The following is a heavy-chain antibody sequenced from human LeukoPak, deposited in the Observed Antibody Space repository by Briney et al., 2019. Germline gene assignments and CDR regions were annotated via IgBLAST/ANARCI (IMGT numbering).Heavy chain of an antibody. CDR1: GYTFTAHY. D-gene: IGHD1-1*01. J-gene: IGHJ6*03. CDR2: INPNSGVT. Sequence: GASVKVSCKTSGYTFTAHYIHWVRQAPGQGLEWLGWINPNSGVTTYTQRFKGRVTVTRDTSVSTAYLELSSLRFDDTAIYYCHVDSTGTHYYDYTDVWGKGTTVIVSS. V-gene: IGHV1-2*02. CDR3: HVDSTGTHYYDYTDV.